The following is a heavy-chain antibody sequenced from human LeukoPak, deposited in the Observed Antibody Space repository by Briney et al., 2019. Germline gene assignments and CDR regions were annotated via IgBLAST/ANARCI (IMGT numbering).Heavy chain of an antibody. CDR1: GYSISNGYY. J-gene: IGHJ4*02. CDR2: ISHPGST. D-gene: IGHD3-3*01. V-gene: IGHV4-38-2*02. CDR3: ARGAEYYAIWRGYAGYSDY. Sequence: SETLSPTCTVSGYSISNGYYWGWIRQPPGKGLEWVGSISHPGSTYYNPSLRSRLTISLDRSKQKFSLKLTSVTAADTAVYFCARGAEYYAIWRGYAGYSDYWGQGISVTVSS.